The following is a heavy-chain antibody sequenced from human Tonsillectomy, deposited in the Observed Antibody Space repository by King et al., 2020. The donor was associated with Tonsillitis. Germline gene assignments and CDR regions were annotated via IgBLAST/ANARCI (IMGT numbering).Heavy chain of an antibody. J-gene: IGHJ4*02. CDR2: ILYDGSNK. V-gene: IGHV3-30*02. D-gene: IGHD3-10*01. Sequence: VQLVESGGGVVQPGGSLRLSCVASGFTFSDYGMHWVRQAPGKGLEWVAFILYDGSNKYYVDFVKGRFTISRDNSKNTLYLQMNSLRTEDTAVYYCAKYRGPTATRQNWGQGPLVTVSS. CDR1: GFTFSDYG. CDR3: AKYRGPTATRQN.